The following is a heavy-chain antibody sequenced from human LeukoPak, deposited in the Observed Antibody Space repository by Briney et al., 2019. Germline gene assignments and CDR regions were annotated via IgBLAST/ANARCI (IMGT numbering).Heavy chain of an antibody. Sequence: SVKVSCKASGGTFSSYAISWVRQAPGQGLEWMGGIIPIFGTANYAQKFQGRVTITADESTSTAYMELSSLRSEDTAVYYCARRYYDSSGYREDYYGTDVWGQGTTVTVSS. D-gene: IGHD3-22*01. CDR2: IIPIFGTA. CDR3: ARRYYDSSGYREDYYGTDV. CDR1: GGTFSSYA. J-gene: IGHJ6*02. V-gene: IGHV1-69*13.